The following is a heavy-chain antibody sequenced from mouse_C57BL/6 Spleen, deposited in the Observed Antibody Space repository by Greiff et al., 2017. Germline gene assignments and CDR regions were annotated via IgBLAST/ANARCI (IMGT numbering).Heavy chain of an antibody. CDR2: IDPENGDT. D-gene: IGHD2-14*01. CDR3: TTGGTTDY. Sequence: DVQLQESGAELVRPGASVKLSCTASGFNIKDDYMHWVKQRPEQGLEWIGWIDPENGDTEYASKFQGKATITADTSSNTAYLQLSSLTSEDTAVYYCTTGGTTDYWGQGTTLTVSS. J-gene: IGHJ2*01. V-gene: IGHV14-4*01. CDR1: GFNIKDDY.